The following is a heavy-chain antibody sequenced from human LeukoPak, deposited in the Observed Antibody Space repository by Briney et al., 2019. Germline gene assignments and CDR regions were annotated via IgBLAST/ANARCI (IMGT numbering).Heavy chain of an antibody. D-gene: IGHD3-10*01. V-gene: IGHV3-33*01. CDR1: GFAFNTYA. CDR2: IWHDGSHK. Sequence: GGSLRLSCAASGFAFNTYAMHWVRQAPGQGLGWVALIWHDGSHKFYSNSVRGQFTISRDNSKNTVSLQMNNLRPEDTAVYCAREIFGSGSYPDFWGQGTLVTVSS. J-gene: IGHJ4*02. CDR3: AREIFGSGSYPDF.